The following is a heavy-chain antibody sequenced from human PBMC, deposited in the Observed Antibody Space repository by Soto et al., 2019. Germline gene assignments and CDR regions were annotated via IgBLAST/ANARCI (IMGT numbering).Heavy chain of an antibody. J-gene: IGHJ4*02. CDR1: GFTFSSYS. V-gene: IGHV3-21*01. D-gene: IGHD6-19*01. CDR3: ATEAGIQGGY. Sequence: PGGSLRLSGAASGFTFSSYSMNWVRQAPGKGLGWVSSISSSSYMYYADSVKGRFTISRDNAKNSLYLQMNSLRAENTAVYYCATEAGIQGGYWGQGTLVTDS. CDR2: ISSSSYM.